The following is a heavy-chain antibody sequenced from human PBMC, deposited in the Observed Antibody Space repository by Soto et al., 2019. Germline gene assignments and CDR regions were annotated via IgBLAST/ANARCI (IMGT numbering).Heavy chain of an antibody. V-gene: IGHV4-59*03. CDR3: ATPLQPGFTISSPP. Sequence: QVHLLESGPGLVKPSETLSLTCIVSGGPITSYHWSWIRQFPGKGLEWIAYTSYTGNTNYNPSLQSRFTTSLDTSKHQLSLSLTSMPAADPPVFYWATPLQPGFTISSPPWGQGTLVTVS. CDR2: TSYTGNT. J-gene: IGHJ5*02. CDR1: GGPITSYH. D-gene: IGHD3-10*01.